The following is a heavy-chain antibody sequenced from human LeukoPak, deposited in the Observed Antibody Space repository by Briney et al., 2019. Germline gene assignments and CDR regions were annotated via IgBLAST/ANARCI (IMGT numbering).Heavy chain of an antibody. D-gene: IGHD4/OR15-4a*01. Sequence: GGSLRLSCAASGFTFSSYDMTWVRQAPGKGLEWVSFIYSDNTHYSDSVKGRFTISRDNSKNTLYLQMNSLRAEDTAVYYCARRAGAYSHPYDYWGQGTLVTVSS. V-gene: IGHV3-53*01. CDR3: ARRAGAYSHPYDY. J-gene: IGHJ4*02. CDR1: GFTFSSYD. CDR2: IYSDNT.